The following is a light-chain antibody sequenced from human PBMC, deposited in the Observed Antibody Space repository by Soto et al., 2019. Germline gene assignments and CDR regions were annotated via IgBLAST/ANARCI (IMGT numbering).Light chain of an antibody. J-gene: IGLJ1*01. Sequence: QSALTQPASVSGSPGQSITISCTGTSSDVGGYNYVSWYQQHPGKAPKLMISDVTNRPSGISNRFSGSKSGNTASLTISGLQAEDEADYYCSSYTSRRSLYVFGTGTKLTVL. CDR1: SSDVGGYNY. V-gene: IGLV2-14*01. CDR2: DVT. CDR3: SSYTSRRSLYV.